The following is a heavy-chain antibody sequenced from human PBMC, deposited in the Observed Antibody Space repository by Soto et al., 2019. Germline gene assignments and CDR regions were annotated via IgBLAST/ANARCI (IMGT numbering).Heavy chain of an antibody. CDR3: ARGSSSSWSDYFQH. CDR1: GGYISSYY. V-gene: IGHV4-4*07. J-gene: IGHJ1*01. CDR2: VYPSGST. D-gene: IGHD6-13*01. Sequence: PSETLSLSCTVSGGYISSYYWSWIRQPAGKGLEWIGRVYPSGSTNYNPSLKSRVTMSVDTSKNQFSLKLSSVTAADTAVYYCARGSSSSWSDYFQHWGQGTPVTVSS.